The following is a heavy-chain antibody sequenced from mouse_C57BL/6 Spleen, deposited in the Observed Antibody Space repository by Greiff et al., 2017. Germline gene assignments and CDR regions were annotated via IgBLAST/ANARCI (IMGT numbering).Heavy chain of an antibody. CDR3: ARHYYGSSYLSYAMDY. V-gene: IGHV5-6*01. CDR2: ISSGGSYT. CDR1: GFTFSSYG. Sequence: EVKLVESGGDLVKPGGSLKLSCAASGFTFSSYGMSWVRQTPDKRLEWVATISSGGSYTYYPDSVKGRFHISRDNAKNPLYLQMSSLKSEDTAMYYCARHYYGSSYLSYAMDYWGQGTSVTVSS. J-gene: IGHJ4*01. D-gene: IGHD1-1*01.